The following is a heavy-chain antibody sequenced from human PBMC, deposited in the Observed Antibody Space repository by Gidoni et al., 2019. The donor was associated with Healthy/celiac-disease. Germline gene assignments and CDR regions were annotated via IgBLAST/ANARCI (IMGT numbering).Heavy chain of an antibody. V-gene: IGHV1-2*04. D-gene: IGHD1-1*01. CDR1: GYTFTGSY. CDR3: ARGFFTTGTTGGHDWFDP. Sequence: QVQLVQSGAEVKKPGASVKVSCKASGYTFTGSYMHWVRQAPGQGLEWMGWINPNSGGTNYAQKFQGWVTMTRDTSISTAYMELSRLRSDDTAVYYCARGFFTTGTTGGHDWFDPWGQGTLVTVSS. CDR2: INPNSGGT. J-gene: IGHJ5*02.